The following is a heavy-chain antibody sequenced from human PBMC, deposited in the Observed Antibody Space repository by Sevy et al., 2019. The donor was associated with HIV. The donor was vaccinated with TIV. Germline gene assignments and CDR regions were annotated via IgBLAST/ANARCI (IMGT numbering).Heavy chain of an antibody. CDR3: AKRVGATGGVFDY. V-gene: IGHV3-23*01. CDR1: GVTFNNYA. J-gene: IGHJ4*02. CDR2: ISGSGGST. D-gene: IGHD1-26*01. Sequence: GGSLRLSCAASGVTFNNYAMSWVRQAPGKGLEWVAVISGSGGSTNYADAAKGRFTISRDNSKNTVYLQMNSLRAEDTAVYYCAKRVGATGGVFDYWGQGTLVTVSS.